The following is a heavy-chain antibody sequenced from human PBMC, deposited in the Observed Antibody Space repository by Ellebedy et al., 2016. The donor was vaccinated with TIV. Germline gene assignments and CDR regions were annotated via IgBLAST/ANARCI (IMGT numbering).Heavy chain of an antibody. V-gene: IGHV1-2*02. D-gene: IGHD1-26*01. Sequence: ASVKVSCKASGYTFIGYYIHWVRQAPGQGLEWMGWMNPNGGDTNYAQKFQGRVTLTRDTSINTAYMELSSLRYDDTAVYYCVNLVGATGVWGQGALVTVSS. CDR2: MNPNGGDT. J-gene: IGHJ4*02. CDR3: VNLVGATGV. CDR1: GYTFIGYY.